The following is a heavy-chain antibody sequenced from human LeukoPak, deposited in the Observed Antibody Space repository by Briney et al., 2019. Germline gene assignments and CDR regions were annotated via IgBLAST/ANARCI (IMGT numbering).Heavy chain of an antibody. Sequence: GGSLRLSCAASGFTFSSYEMNWVRQAPGKGLEWVSSISSSSSYIYYADSVKGRFTISRDNAKNSLYLQMNSLRAEDTAVYYCTRLHLPDYYDSSGYPLLGYWGQGTLVTVSS. CDR2: ISSSSSYI. J-gene: IGHJ4*02. V-gene: IGHV3-21*01. D-gene: IGHD3-22*01. CDR1: GFTFSSYE. CDR3: TRLHLPDYYDSSGYPLLGY.